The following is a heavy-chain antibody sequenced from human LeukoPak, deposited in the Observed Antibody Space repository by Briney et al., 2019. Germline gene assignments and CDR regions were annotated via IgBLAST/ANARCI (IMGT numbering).Heavy chain of an antibody. J-gene: IGHJ4*02. V-gene: IGHV1-3*01. D-gene: IGHD1-14*01. Sequence: KFQGRVTITRDTSASTAYMELSSLRSEDTAVYYCARDRGIQDYWGQGTQVTVSS. CDR3: ARDRGIQDY.